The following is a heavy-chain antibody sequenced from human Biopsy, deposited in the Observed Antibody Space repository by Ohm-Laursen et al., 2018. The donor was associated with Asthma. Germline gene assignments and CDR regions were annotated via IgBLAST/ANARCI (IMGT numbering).Heavy chain of an antibody. V-gene: IGHV1-69*13. J-gene: IGHJ4*02. CDR3: ARSSHINWGGYFDY. CDR2: IIPIFGTA. D-gene: IGHD7-27*01. CDR1: GGTFSSYA. Sequence: ASVKVSCKTSGGTFSSYAISWVRQAPGQGLEWMGGIIPIFGTANYAQKFQGRVTITADESTSTAYMELSSLRSEDTAAYYCARSSHINWGGYFDYWGQGTLVTVSS.